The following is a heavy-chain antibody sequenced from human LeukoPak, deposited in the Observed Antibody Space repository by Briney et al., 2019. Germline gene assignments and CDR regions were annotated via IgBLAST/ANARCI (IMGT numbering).Heavy chain of an antibody. Sequence: ASVKVSCKASGGTFSSYAISWVRQAPGQGLEWMGGIIPIFGTANYAQKFQGRVTITADKSTSTAYMELSSLRSEDTAVYYCARETLLLVGNWFDPWGQGTLVTVSS. J-gene: IGHJ5*02. CDR2: IIPIFGTA. CDR3: ARETLLLVGNWFDP. D-gene: IGHD3-10*01. V-gene: IGHV1-69*06. CDR1: GGTFSSYA.